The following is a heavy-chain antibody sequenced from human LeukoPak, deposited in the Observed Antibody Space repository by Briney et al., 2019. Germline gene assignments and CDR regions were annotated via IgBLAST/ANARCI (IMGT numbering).Heavy chain of an antibody. CDR2: ISSSGSPI. CDR3: ARVEAGGNAAFGY. CDR1: GFSFSSYW. V-gene: IGHV3-48*04. D-gene: IGHD4-23*01. Sequence: GGSLRLSCAASGFSFSSYWMNWVRQAPGKGLEWGSYISSSGSPIYYADSVKGRFTTSRDNAKNSLYLQVNSLSAEDTAVYYCARVEAGGNAAFGYWGQGTLVTVSS. J-gene: IGHJ4*02.